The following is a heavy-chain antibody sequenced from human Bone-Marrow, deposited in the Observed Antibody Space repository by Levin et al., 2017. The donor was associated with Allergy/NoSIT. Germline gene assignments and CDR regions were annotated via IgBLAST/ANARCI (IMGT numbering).Heavy chain of an antibody. Sequence: SCAASGFSFSDYYMAWIRQAPGKGLEWVSHLSNSGDANYYVDSVRGRFTISRDNAKNSLYLQMDSLRAEDTAVYYCVRYTYYYGDYWGQGTLVTVSS. J-gene: IGHJ4*02. CDR3: VRYTYYYGDY. D-gene: IGHD3-10*01. CDR2: LSNSGDAN. CDR1: GFSFSDYY. V-gene: IGHV3-11*01.